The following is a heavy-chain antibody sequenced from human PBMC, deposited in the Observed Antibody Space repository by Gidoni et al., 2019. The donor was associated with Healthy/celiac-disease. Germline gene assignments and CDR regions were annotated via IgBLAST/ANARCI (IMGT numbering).Heavy chain of an antibody. J-gene: IGHJ4*02. CDR1: GFTFRSYS. D-gene: IGHD2-21*01. CDR3: ARETNCGGDCYAFDY. V-gene: IGHV3-48*01. CDR2: ISSSSSTI. Sequence: EVQLVESGGGLVQPGGSLRLSCAASGFTFRSYSMNWVRQAPGKGLEWVSYISSSSSTIYYADSVKGRFTISRDNAKNSLYLQMNSLRAEDTAVYYCARETNCGGDCYAFDYWGQGTLVTVSS.